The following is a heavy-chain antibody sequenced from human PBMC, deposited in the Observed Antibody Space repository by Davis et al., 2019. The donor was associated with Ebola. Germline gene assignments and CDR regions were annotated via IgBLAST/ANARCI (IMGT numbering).Heavy chain of an antibody. CDR2: ISKSGETI. D-gene: IGHD2-2*01. J-gene: IGHJ4*02. V-gene: IGHV3-11*01. CDR3: ARAAMRSWDFDC. Sequence: PGGSLRLSCAASGFSFSDHFMIWVRQAPGKGLEWISYISKSGETIYYADSVKGRFTISRENTKNLLFLQMNSLRAEDTALYYCARAAMRSWDFDCWGQGALVAVSS. CDR1: GFSFSDHF.